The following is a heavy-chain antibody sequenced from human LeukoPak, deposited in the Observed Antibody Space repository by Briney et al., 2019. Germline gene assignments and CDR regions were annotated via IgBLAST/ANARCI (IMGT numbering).Heavy chain of an antibody. Sequence: SQTLSLTCAVSGGSISSGGYSWSWIRQPPGKGLEWIGYIYHSGSTYYNPSLKSRVTISVDRSKNQFSLKLSSVTAADTAVYYCARLSNDYGDYGSFFYFDYWGQGTLVTVSS. V-gene: IGHV4-30-2*01. CDR1: GGSISSGGYS. J-gene: IGHJ4*02. D-gene: IGHD4-17*01. CDR2: IYHSGST. CDR3: ARLSNDYGDYGSFFYFDY.